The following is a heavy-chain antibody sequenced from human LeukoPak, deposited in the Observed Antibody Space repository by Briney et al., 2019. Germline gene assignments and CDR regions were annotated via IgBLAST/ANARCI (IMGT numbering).Heavy chain of an antibody. Sequence: KASETLSLSCTVSGGSIRSGSYYWSWIRQPAGKGLQWIERFYTSGSTNYNPSLKSRVTISVDTSKNQFSLKLSSVTAADTAVYYCARSTMIVVIDAFDIWGQGTMVTVSS. D-gene: IGHD3-22*01. J-gene: IGHJ3*02. CDR3: ARSTMIVVIDAFDI. CDR1: GGSIRSGSYY. CDR2: FYTSGST. V-gene: IGHV4-61*02.